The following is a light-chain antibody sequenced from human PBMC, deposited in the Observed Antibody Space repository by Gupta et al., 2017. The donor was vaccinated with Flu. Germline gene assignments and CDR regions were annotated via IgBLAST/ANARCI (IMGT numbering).Light chain of an antibody. J-gene: IGLJ1*01. CDR3: SSDAGSNTLV. V-gene: IGLV2-8*01. CDR2: EVN. Sequence: SSTISCIGTGSEVGGYEYVSWYQQHPAEPPQLIFYEVNKRPAGVTARFSVSKSGNTASLTVSGRQDEDEADYYCSSDAGSNTLVFGTGTKVTVL. CDR1: GSEVGGYEY.